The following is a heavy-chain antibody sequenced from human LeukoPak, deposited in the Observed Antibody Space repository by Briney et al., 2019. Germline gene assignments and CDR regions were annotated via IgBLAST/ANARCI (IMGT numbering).Heavy chain of an antibody. V-gene: IGHV3-21*04. CDR3: ARAGTYYDILTGYYISLGGAFDI. Sequence: GGSLRLSCAASGFTFSSYSMNWVRQAPGKGLEWVSSISSSSSYIYYADSVKGRFTISRDNAKNSLYLQMNSLRAEDTAVYYCARAGTYYDILTGYYISLGGAFDIWGQGTMVT. CDR1: GFTFSSYS. CDR2: ISSSSSYI. D-gene: IGHD3-9*01. J-gene: IGHJ3*02.